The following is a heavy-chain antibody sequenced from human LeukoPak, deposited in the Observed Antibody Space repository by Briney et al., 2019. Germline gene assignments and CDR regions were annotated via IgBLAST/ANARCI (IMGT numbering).Heavy chain of an antibody. Sequence: ASVKVSCKASGYTFTSYGISWVRQAPGQGLEWMGWISAYNGNTNYAQKLQGRVTMTTDTSTSTAYMELRSLRSDDTAVYYCARDLMNYDILTGYYGREGTLDYWGQGTLVTVSS. CDR1: GYTFTSYG. V-gene: IGHV1-18*01. D-gene: IGHD3-9*01. CDR2: ISAYNGNT. J-gene: IGHJ4*02. CDR3: ARDLMNYDILTGYYGREGTLDY.